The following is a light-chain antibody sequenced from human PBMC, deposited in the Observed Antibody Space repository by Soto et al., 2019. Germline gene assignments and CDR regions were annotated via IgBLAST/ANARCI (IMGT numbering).Light chain of an antibody. V-gene: IGLV2-14*01. CDR1: SSDVGGYDY. CDR2: DVN. Sequence: QSVLTQPASVSGSPGQSITISCTGTSSDVGGYDYVSWYQQLPGKAPKLLIYDVNNRPSGVSRRFSGSKSGNTASLTISGLQAEDEADYYCSSYTGSSTFVFGTGTKLTVL. J-gene: IGLJ1*01. CDR3: SSYTGSSTFV.